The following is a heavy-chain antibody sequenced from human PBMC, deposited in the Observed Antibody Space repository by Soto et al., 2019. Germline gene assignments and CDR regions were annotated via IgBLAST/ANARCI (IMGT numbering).Heavy chain of an antibody. D-gene: IGHD4-17*01. CDR1: GGTFSSYT. CDR2: IIPILGIA. Sequence: ASVKVSCKASGGTFSSYTISWLRQAPGQGLEWMGRIIPILGIANYAQKFQGRVTITADKSTSTAYMELSSLRSEDTAVYYRALEYGDYVLGGYFDYWGQGTLVTVSS. CDR3: ALEYGDYVLGGYFDY. V-gene: IGHV1-69*02. J-gene: IGHJ4*02.